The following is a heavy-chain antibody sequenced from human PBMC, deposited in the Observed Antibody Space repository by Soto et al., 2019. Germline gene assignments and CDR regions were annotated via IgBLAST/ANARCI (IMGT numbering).Heavy chain of an antibody. Sequence: QVQLVQSGAEVKKPGSSVKVSCKASGGTFSSYAISWVRQAPGQGLEWMGGIIPIFGTANYAQKFQGRVTITAEESTSTAYMELRSLRSEDTAVYYCARDGGYCSGGSCYDWFDPWGQGTLVTVSS. CDR3: ARDGGYCSGGSCYDWFDP. D-gene: IGHD2-15*01. V-gene: IGHV1-69*01. CDR1: GGTFSSYA. J-gene: IGHJ5*02. CDR2: IIPIFGTA.